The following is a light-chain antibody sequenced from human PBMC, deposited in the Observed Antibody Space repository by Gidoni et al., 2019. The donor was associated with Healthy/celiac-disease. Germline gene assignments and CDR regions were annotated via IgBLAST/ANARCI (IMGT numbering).Light chain of an antibody. CDR3: MQALQTPRT. J-gene: IGKJ1*01. V-gene: IGKV2-28*01. Sequence: DIVMTQSPLSLPVTPGEPASISCRSSQSLLHSNGYNYLDWYLQKPGQSPQLLIYLGSNRVSGVPDRFSGSGSGTDFTLKISRVEAEDVGVYYCMQALQTPRTFXQXTKVXIK. CDR2: LGS. CDR1: QSLLHSNGYNY.